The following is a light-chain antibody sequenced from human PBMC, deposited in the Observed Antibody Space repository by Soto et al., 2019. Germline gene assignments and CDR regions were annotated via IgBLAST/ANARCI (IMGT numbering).Light chain of an antibody. CDR3: QQTDNTPRT. V-gene: IGKV1-39*01. Sequence: SLPASVGDRVTITCRACQAIGNYLHLYQQRTGKAPNLLISAASTLQSGVPSRFSGSGSGTDFTLTITILQPEDFTTYCSQQTDNTPRTSGQGTKV. CDR2: AAS. J-gene: IGKJ1*01. CDR1: QAIGNY.